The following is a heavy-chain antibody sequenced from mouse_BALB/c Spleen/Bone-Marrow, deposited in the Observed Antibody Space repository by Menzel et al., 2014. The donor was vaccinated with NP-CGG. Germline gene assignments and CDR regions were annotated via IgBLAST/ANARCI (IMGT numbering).Heavy chain of an antibody. CDR2: ISSGSSTI. CDR3: VRAGSSAGYFDY. CDR1: GFTFSSFG. Sequence: EVKVEESGGGLVQPGGSRRLSCAASGFTFSSFGMHWVRQAPEKGLEWVAYISSGSSTIYYADTVMGRFTISRDNPKNTLFLQXXSRRSEDTAMYYCVRAGSSAGYFDYWGQGTTLTVSS. V-gene: IGHV5-17*02. J-gene: IGHJ2*01. D-gene: IGHD1-1*01.